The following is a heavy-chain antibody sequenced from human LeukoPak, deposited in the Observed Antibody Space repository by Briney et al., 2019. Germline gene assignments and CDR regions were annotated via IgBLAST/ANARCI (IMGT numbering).Heavy chain of an antibody. CDR1: GFTFSSYE. J-gene: IGHJ4*02. CDR3: ARVLRGVSRFSAQDY. Sequence: PGGSLRLSCAASGFTFSSYEMNWVRQAPGKGLEWVSYISSSGSTIYYADSVKGRFTTSRDNTKNSLYLQMNSLRDDDTAVFYCARVLRGVSRFSAQDYWGQGTLVTVSS. D-gene: IGHD3-3*01. CDR2: ISSSGSTI. V-gene: IGHV3-48*03.